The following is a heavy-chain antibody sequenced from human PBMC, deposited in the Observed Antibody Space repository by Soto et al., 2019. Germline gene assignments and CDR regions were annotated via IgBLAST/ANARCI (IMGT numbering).Heavy chain of an antibody. V-gene: IGHV1-18*01. CDR2: ISAYNGNT. D-gene: IGHD2-2*01. J-gene: IGHJ6*02. CDR1: GYTFTSYG. CDR3: ARGGEIVVVPAAPGGMDV. Sequence: QVQLVQSGAEVKKPGASVKVSCKASGYTFTSYGISWVRQAPGQGLEWMGWISAYNGNTNYAQKLQGRVTMTTDTTRSTADMERRSLRSDDTAVYYCARGGEIVVVPAAPGGMDVWGQGTTVTFSS.